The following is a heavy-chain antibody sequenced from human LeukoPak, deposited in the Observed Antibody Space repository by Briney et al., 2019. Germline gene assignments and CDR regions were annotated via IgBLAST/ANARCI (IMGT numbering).Heavy chain of an antibody. D-gene: IGHD6-13*01. V-gene: IGHV3-23*01. J-gene: IGHJ6*03. Sequence: GGSLRLSCAASGFTFSSYGMSWVRQAPGKGLEGVSAFSGGGSSTFYADSVKGRFTISRDNSKNTLYLQMNSLRAEDTAVYYCAKTYFSSRAHYFYYYYMDVWGKGTTVTISS. CDR2: FSGGGSST. CDR1: GFTFSSYG. CDR3: AKTYFSSRAHYFYYYYMDV.